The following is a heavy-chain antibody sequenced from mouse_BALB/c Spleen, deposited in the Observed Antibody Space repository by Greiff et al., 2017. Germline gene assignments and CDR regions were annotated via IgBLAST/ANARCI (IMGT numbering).Heavy chain of an antibody. CDR2: ISYSGST. Sequence: EVKLMESGPSLVKPSQTLSLTCSVTGDSITSCYWNWIRKFPGHKLEYMGYISYSGSTYYNPSLKSRISITRDTSKNQYYLQLNSVTTEDTATYYCARRYDLAYWGQGTLVTVSA. D-gene: IGHD2-14*01. CDR1: GDSITSCY. CDR3: ARRYDLAY. J-gene: IGHJ3*01. V-gene: IGHV3-8*02.